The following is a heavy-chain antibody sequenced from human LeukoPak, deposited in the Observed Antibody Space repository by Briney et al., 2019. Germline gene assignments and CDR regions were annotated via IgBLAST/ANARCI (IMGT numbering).Heavy chain of an antibody. V-gene: IGHV1-18*04. Sequence: GASVKVSCKASGYTFTDYFMHWVRQAPGQGLEWMGCISAYNGNTIYAQKVKGRVTMTTDTSTSTAYMELRSLKSEDTAVYYCARASYCSGGSCYSDYWGQGTLVTVSS. D-gene: IGHD2-15*01. CDR3: ARASYCSGGSCYSDY. CDR1: GYTFTDYF. CDR2: ISAYNGNT. J-gene: IGHJ4*02.